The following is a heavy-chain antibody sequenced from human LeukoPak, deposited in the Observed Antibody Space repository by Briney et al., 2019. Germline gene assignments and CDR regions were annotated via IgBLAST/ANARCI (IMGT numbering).Heavy chain of an antibody. V-gene: IGHV3-23*01. CDR2: ISGSGSST. D-gene: IGHD6-19*01. CDR1: GFTFSSYA. Sequence: PGGSLRLSCAASGFTFSSYAMSWVRQAPGKGLDWVSGISGSGSSTSYADSVKGRFTISRDNSKNTLYLQMNSLRAEDTAVYYCAKDKGSGKYYFDYWGQGTLVTVSS. CDR3: AKDKGSGKYYFDY. J-gene: IGHJ4*02.